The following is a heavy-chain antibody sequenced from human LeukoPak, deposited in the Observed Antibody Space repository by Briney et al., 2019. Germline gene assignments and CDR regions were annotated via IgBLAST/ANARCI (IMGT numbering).Heavy chain of an antibody. CDR1: GGTFSSYA. D-gene: IGHD4-17*01. J-gene: IGHJ5*02. CDR2: IIPIFGTA. Sequence: ASVKVSCKASGGTFSSYAISWVRQAPGQGLEWMGGIIPIFGTANYAQKFQGRVTITADKSTSTAYMELSSLRSEDTAVYYCARDRGSYGDAGWFDPWGQGTLVTVSS. V-gene: IGHV1-69*06. CDR3: ARDRGSYGDAGWFDP.